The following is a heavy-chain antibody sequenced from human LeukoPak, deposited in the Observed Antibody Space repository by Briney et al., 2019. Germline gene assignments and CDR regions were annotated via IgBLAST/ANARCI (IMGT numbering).Heavy chain of an antibody. CDR2: IIPIFGTA. Sequence: SVKVSCKASGGTFSSYAISWVRQAPGQGLEWTGRIIPIFGTANYAQKFQGRVTITTDESTSTAYMELSSLRSEDTAVYYCARSYYYGSGHFDYWGQGTLVTVSS. J-gene: IGHJ4*02. V-gene: IGHV1-69*05. D-gene: IGHD3-10*01. CDR1: GGTFSSYA. CDR3: ARSYYYGSGHFDY.